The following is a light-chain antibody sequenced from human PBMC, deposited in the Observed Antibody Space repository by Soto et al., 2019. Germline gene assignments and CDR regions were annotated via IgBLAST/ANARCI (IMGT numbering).Light chain of an antibody. J-gene: IGKJ2*01. CDR1: QSVSSSY. Sequence: EIVLTQSPGTLSLSPGERATLSCRASQSVSSSYLAWYQQKPGQAPRLLIYGASSRATGIPGRFSGSGSGTDFTLTISRLEPGDFAVYYCQQYGSSPYTFGQGTKLEIK. CDR2: GAS. V-gene: IGKV3-20*01. CDR3: QQYGSSPYT.